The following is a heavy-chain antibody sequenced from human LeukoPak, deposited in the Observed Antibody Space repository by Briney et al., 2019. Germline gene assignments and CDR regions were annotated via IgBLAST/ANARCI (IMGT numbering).Heavy chain of an antibody. Sequence: SETLSLTCTVSGGSISSHYWSWVRQPPGKGLEWIWYIYYSGSTNYNPSLKSRVTISVDPSKNQISLKLSSVNAADTAVYYCARQGHSYDILTAYYLEFWFEPWGERTLVTVSS. J-gene: IGHJ5*02. CDR1: GGSISSHY. CDR2: IYYSGST. D-gene: IGHD3-9*01. V-gene: IGHV4-59*11. CDR3: ARQGHSYDILTAYYLEFWFEP.